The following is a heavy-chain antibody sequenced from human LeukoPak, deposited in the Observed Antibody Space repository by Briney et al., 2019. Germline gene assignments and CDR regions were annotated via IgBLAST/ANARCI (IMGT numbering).Heavy chain of an antibody. CDR3: ANLRGIAVVEYAFDI. D-gene: IGHD6-19*01. CDR1: RFTFSSYA. Sequence: GGSLRLSCAASRFTFSSYAMSWVRQAPGKGLEWVSAISGSGGSTYYADSVKGRFTISRDNSKNTLYLQMNSLRAEDTAVYYCANLRGIAVVEYAFDIWGQGTMVTVSS. CDR2: ISGSGGST. V-gene: IGHV3-23*01. J-gene: IGHJ3*02.